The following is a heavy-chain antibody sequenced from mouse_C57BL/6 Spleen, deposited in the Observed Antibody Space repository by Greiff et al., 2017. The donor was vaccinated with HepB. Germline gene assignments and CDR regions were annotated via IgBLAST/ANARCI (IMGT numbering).Heavy chain of an antibody. CDR2: IDPSDSET. J-gene: IGHJ4*01. D-gene: IGHD2-5*01. V-gene: IGHV1-52*01. Sequence: QLQQPGAELVRPGSSVKLSCKASGYTFTSYWMHWVKQRPIQGLEWIGNIDPSDSETHYNQKFKDKATLTVDKSSSTAYMQLSSLTSEDSAVYYCARTGSNSPMDYWGQGTSVTVSS. CDR3: ARTGSNSPMDY. CDR1: GYTFTSYW.